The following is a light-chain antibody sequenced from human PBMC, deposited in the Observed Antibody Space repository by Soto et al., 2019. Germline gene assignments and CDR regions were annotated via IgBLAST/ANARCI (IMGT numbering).Light chain of an antibody. CDR2: GAS. CDR1: QNVNSN. V-gene: IGKV3-15*01. Sequence: IVITQSPASLSVSPGERATLSCRASQNVNSNLAWYQQKPGQAPRFLIYGASTRATGIPARFSGSGSGTEFTLTISSLQSEDFAVYYCHHYNNWPRTFGQGTKVDIK. J-gene: IGKJ1*01. CDR3: HHYNNWPRT.